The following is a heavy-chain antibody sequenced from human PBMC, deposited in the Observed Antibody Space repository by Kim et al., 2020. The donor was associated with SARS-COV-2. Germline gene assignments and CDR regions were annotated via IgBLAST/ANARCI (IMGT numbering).Heavy chain of an antibody. V-gene: IGHV4-39*07. CDR2: IYYSGAT. Sequence: SETLSLTCTVSGGSISSSTYYWGWIRQPPGKGLEWIGSIYYSGATYYNPSLKSRVTISVVTSKNQVSLNLSSVTAADTAVYYCARDRRIQLWIFDYWGQGALVTVSS. CDR1: GGSISSSTYY. CDR3: ARDRRIQLWIFDY. D-gene: IGHD5-18*01. J-gene: IGHJ4*02.